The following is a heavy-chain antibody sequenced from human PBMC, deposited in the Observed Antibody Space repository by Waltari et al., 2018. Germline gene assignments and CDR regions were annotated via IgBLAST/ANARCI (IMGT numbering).Heavy chain of an antibody. J-gene: IGHJ5*02. Sequence: QVQLQQWGAGLLKPSETLSLTCAVYGGSFSGFYWRWLRQPPGKGLEWIGEINHSGSTNYSPSLKSRVTLSVDTSKNQFSLKLSSVTAADTAVYFCARANGGMAARKNKYNWFDPWGQGTLVTVSS. CDR2: INHSGST. CDR1: GGSFSGFY. D-gene: IGHD6-6*01. V-gene: IGHV4-34*01. CDR3: ARANGGMAARKNKYNWFDP.